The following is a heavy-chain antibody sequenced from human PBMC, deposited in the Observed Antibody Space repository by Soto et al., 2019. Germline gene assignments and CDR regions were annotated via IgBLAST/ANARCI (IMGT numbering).Heavy chain of an antibody. CDR3: AKRFIYSPSWYYFDY. Sequence: PGGSLRLSCAASGFTFSSYAMSWVRQAPGKGLQWVSSISAGGGTTYYADSVKGRFTISRDNSENTLYLQMNSLTAEDTAVYYSAKRFIYSPSWYYFDYGGKGTLVTVSS. V-gene: IGHV3-23*01. CDR1: GFTFSSYA. J-gene: IGHJ4*02. D-gene: IGHD6-13*01. CDR2: ISAGGGTT.